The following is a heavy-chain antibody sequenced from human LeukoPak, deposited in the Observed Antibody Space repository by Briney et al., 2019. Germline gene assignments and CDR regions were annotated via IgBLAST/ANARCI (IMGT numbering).Heavy chain of an antibody. CDR1: GYAFSSYG. D-gene: IGHD3-10*01. CDR3: ARDLSYRITMVRGVIHWFDP. V-gene: IGHV1-2*02. CDR2: INPNSGGT. J-gene: IGHJ5*02. Sequence: GASVKVSCKASGYAFSSYGISWVRQAPGQGLEWMGWINPNSGGTNYAQKFQGRVTMTRDTSISTAYMELSRLRSDDTAVYYCARDLSYRITMVRGVIHWFDPWGQGTLVTVSS.